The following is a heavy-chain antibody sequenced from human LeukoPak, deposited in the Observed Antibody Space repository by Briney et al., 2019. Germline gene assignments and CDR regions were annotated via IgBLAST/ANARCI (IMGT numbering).Heavy chain of an antibody. V-gene: IGHV3-7*01. CDR2: IRVDGSTE. CDR3: ATYSGPDKWDASDM. Sequence: GGSLRLSCGASGFTFSSYAMTWVCQAPGKGLEWVATIRVDGSTEYPVDSMKGRFTISRDNAKNSLHLQMNSLRAEDTAVYYCATYSGPDKWDASDMWGQGTLVTVSS. J-gene: IGHJ3*02. CDR1: GFTFSSYA. D-gene: IGHD1-26*01.